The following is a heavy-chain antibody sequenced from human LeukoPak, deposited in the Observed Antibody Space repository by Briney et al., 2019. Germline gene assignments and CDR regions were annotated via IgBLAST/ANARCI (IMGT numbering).Heavy chain of an antibody. Sequence: GGSLRLSCAASGFTFSSYGMHWVRQAPGKGLEWVAVISYDGSNKYYADSAKGRFTISRDNSKNTLYLQMNSLRAEDTAVYYCAKAIMITFGGVIPPIDYWGQGTLVTVSS. V-gene: IGHV3-30*18. J-gene: IGHJ4*02. CDR2: ISYDGSNK. CDR1: GFTFSSYG. CDR3: AKAIMITFGGVIPPIDY. D-gene: IGHD3-16*01.